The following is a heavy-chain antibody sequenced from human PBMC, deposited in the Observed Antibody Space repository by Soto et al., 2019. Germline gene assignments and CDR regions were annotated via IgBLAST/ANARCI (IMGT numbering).Heavy chain of an antibody. D-gene: IGHD3-16*01. J-gene: IGHJ4*02. CDR2: INQDGSKR. V-gene: IGHV3-7*01. CDR1: GFTFSTYW. CDR3: VCGGNFFVY. Sequence: EVQLVESGGGLVQPGGSLRLPCAASGFTFSTYWMTWVRQPPGKGLEWVASINQDGSKRYYVDSVRGRFTISRDNAKNSLYLQINSLRAEDTAVYYCVCGGNFFVYGGQGTLVTVSP.